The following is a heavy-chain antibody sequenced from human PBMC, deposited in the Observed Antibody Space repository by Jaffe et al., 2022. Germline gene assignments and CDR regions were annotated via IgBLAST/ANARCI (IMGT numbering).Heavy chain of an antibody. V-gene: IGHV2-5*01. CDR2: IYWNDDK. CDR3: APQGVRVVSDAFDI. Sequence: QITLKESGPTLVKPTQTLTLTCTFSGFSLSTSGVGVGWIRQPPGKALEWLALIYWNDDKRYSPSLKSRLTITKDTSKNQVVLTMTNMDPVDTATYYCAPQGVRVVSDAFDIWGQGTMVTVSS. D-gene: IGHD3-3*01. CDR1: GFSLSTSGVG. J-gene: IGHJ3*02.